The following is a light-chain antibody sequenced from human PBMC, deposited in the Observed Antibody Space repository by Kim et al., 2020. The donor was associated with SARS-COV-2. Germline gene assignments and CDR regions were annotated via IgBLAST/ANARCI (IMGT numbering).Light chain of an antibody. CDR2: AAF. CDR3: HKYGSAPWT. J-gene: IGKJ1*01. V-gene: IGKV1-27*01. CDR1: QGINNY. Sequence: ASVGDSVTIPCRASQGINNYLAWYQQKPVPVPKLLIYAAFVLQSGVPSRFSGSGSGTDFTLTISSLQPEDVATYYCHKYGSAPWTFGQGTKVDIK.